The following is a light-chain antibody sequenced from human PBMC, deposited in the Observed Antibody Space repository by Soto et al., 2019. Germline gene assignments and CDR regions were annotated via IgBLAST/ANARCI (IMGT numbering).Light chain of an antibody. CDR1: QSISTS. CDR2: KAS. J-gene: IGKJ1*01. V-gene: IGKV1-5*03. Sequence: DIKMNEDPSCLSASAGDRVTFTCRASQSISTSLAWYKQKPGKDPKLIIYKASGLESGVNSRFSGSGSGTEFTLTIRSLQPDDLATYYGQPYNSYSRTCGQGTKVDIK. CDR3: QPYNSYSRT.